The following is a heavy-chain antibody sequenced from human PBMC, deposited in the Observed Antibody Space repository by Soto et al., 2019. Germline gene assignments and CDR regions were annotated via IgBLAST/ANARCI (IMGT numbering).Heavy chain of an antibody. Sequence: VQLQESGPGLVKPSETLSLTCTVSGGSVSGYYWSWIRQPPGKGLEWIGYIYYRGNTIYSPSLDRRATLSVDTAKNQVSLKLTSVTPAADTAVYYCARHPTIARFENGLDVWGQGTMVTVSS. CDR1: GGSVSGYY. D-gene: IGHD1-1*01. CDR3: ARHPTIARFENGLDV. J-gene: IGHJ6*02. V-gene: IGHV4-59*08. CDR2: IYYRGNT.